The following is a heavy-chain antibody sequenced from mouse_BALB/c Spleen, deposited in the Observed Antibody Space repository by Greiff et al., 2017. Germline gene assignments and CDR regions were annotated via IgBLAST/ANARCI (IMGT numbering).Heavy chain of an antibody. CDR1: GFSLTGYG. V-gene: IGHV2-6-7*01. Sequence: VQRVESGPGLVAPSQSLSITCTVSGFSLTGYGVNWVRQPPGKGLEWLGMIWGDGSTDYNSALESRLSISKDNSKSQVFLKMNSLQTDDTARYYCARSHYYGSSYDYFDYWGQGTTLTVSS. J-gene: IGHJ2*01. D-gene: IGHD1-1*01. CDR2: IWGDGST. CDR3: ARSHYYGSSYDYFDY.